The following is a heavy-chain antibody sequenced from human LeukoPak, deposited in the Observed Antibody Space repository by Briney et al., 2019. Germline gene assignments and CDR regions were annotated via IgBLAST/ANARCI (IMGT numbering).Heavy chain of an antibody. J-gene: IGHJ3*02. V-gene: IGHV3-48*01. Sequence: GGSLRLSCAASGFTFSSYSINWVRQAPGRGLEWVSYISSGSSTIYYADSVKGRFTISRDNAKNTLYLQMNSLRAEDTAVYYCAKLYDILTGYYDAFDIWGQGTMVTVSS. CDR3: AKLYDILTGYYDAFDI. D-gene: IGHD3-9*01. CDR2: ISSGSSTI. CDR1: GFTFSSYS.